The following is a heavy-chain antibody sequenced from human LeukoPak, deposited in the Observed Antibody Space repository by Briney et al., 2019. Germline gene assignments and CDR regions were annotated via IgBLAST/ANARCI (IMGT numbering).Heavy chain of an antibody. D-gene: IGHD2-2*01. CDR2: IRFDGSNK. Sequence: PGGSLRLSCVASGFTFNTYDMHWVRQAPGKGLEWVAFIRFDGSNKYHADSVKGRFTISRDNSKNTLYLQMNSLRAEDTAVYYCDCSNTNCYAAGDYWGQGTLVTVSS. CDR1: GFTFNTYD. V-gene: IGHV3-30*02. CDR3: DCSNTNCYAAGDY. J-gene: IGHJ4*02.